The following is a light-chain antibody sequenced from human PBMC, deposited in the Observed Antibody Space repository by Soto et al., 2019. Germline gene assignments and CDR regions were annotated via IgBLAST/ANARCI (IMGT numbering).Light chain of an antibody. CDR3: QNDANWPLT. CDR2: GES. Sequence: VSPLKGSILFCRDSQGIGDTLAWSKQKNGKTXGXXTYGESDRQAGVPARLRGSGSGKDFNLTITILRSEDFVLYYCQNDANWPLTFGRGTKVDI. CDR1: QGIGDT. V-gene: IGKV3D-15*03. J-gene: IGKJ3*01.